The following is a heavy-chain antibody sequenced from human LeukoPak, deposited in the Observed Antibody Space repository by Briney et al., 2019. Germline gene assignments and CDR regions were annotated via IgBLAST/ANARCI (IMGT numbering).Heavy chain of an antibody. CDR1: GGSLSSGDYY. V-gene: IGHV4-30-4*01. Sequence: SETLSLTCTVSGGSLSSGDYYWSWIRQPPGKGLEWIGYIYYSGSTYYNPSLKSRVTIPVDTSKNQFSLRLSSVTAADTAVYYCARRRGYGYGLDSWGQGTLVSVSS. CDR2: IYYSGST. CDR3: ARRRGYGYGLDS. J-gene: IGHJ4*02. D-gene: IGHD5-18*01.